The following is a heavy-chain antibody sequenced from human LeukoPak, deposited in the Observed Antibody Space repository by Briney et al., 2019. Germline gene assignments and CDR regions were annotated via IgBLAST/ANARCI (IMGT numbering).Heavy chain of an antibody. V-gene: IGHV1-18*01. CDR1: GYTFTSYG. J-gene: IGHJ4*02. Sequence: ASVKVSCKASGYTFTSYGISWVRQAPGQGLEWMGWISAYHGNTNYAQKLQGRVTMTTDTSTSTAYMELRSLRSDDTAVYYCARDQITMVRGAVFDYWGQGTLVTVSS. D-gene: IGHD3-10*01. CDR2: ISAYHGNT. CDR3: ARDQITMVRGAVFDY.